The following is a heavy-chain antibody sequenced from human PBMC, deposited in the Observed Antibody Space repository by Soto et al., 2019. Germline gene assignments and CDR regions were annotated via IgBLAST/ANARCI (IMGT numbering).Heavy chain of an antibody. V-gene: IGHV3-23*01. J-gene: IGHJ6*02. CDR2: ISGSGGST. CDR3: GTPPSKRYYYGMDV. Sequence: PGGSLRLSCAASGFTFSSYAMSWVRQAPGKGLEWVSAISGSGGSTYYADSVKGRFTISRDNSKNTLYLQMNSLRAEDTAVYYCGTPPSKRYYYGMDVWGQGTTVTVSS. CDR1: GFTFSSYA.